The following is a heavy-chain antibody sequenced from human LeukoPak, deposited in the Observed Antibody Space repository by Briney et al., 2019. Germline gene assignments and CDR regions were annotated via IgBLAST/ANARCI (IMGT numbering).Heavy chain of an antibody. J-gene: IGHJ4*02. CDR2: IYHSGST. V-gene: IGHV4-38-2*02. Sequence: PSETLSLTCTVSGYSISSGYYWGWIRQPPGKGLEWIGSIYHSGSTYYNPSLKSRVTISIDTSKNQFSLKLSSVTAADTAVYYCARGNYGSGWYTFDYWGQGTLVTVSS. CDR1: GYSISSGYY. CDR3: ARGNYGSGWYTFDY. D-gene: IGHD6-19*01.